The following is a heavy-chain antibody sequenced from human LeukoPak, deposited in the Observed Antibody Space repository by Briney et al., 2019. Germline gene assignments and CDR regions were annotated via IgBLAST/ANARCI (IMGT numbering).Heavy chain of an antibody. Sequence: SETLSLTCTVSGGSISSSSYYWGWIRQPPGKGLEWIGSIYYSGSTYYNPSLKSRVTISVDTSKNQFSLKLSSVTAADTAVYYCAREGLQGNYYYMDVWGKGTTVTVSS. V-gene: IGHV4-39*07. CDR2: IYYSGST. CDR3: AREGLQGNYYYMDV. D-gene: IGHD4-11*01. CDR1: GGSISSSSYY. J-gene: IGHJ6*03.